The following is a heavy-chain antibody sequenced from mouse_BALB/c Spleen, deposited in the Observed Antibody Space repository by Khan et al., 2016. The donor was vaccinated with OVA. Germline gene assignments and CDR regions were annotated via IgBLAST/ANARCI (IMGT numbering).Heavy chain of an antibody. J-gene: IGHJ1*01. CDR2: INPTTGYS. Sequence: VQLKQSGAELAKPGASVKMSCKASGYTFTSYWMHWVKQRPGQGLEWIGYINPTTGYSEYNQKFKDKATLTADKSSSTAYMQLSSLTSEDCTVYYGARGGYTVGATGDWYFDVWGAGTTVTVSS. V-gene: IGHV1-7*01. CDR1: GYTFTSYW. CDR3: ARGGYTVGATGDWYFDV. D-gene: IGHD1-1*01.